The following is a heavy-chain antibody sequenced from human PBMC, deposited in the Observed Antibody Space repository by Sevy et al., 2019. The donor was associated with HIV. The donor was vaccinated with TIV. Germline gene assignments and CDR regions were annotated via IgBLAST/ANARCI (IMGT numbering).Heavy chain of an antibody. D-gene: IGHD3-10*01. Sequence: ASVKVSCKASGYTFTSYGISWVRQAPGQGLEWVGWISAYNGNTNYAQKLQGRVTMTTDTSTSTAYMELRSLRSDDTAVYYCARGGRMVRGVIMLVYFDYWGQGTLVTVSS. CDR3: ARGGRMVRGVIMLVYFDY. CDR1: GYTFTSYG. CDR2: ISAYNGNT. V-gene: IGHV1-18*04. J-gene: IGHJ4*02.